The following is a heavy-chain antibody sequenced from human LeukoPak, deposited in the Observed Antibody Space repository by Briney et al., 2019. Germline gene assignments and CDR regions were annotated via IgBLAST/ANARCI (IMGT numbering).Heavy chain of an antibody. CDR1: GFTFSNYW. D-gene: IGHD6-6*01. J-gene: IGHJ4*02. CDR3: VRDDIAATGSSFDY. Sequence: GGSLRLSCAASGFTFSNYWMDWVRQAPGKGLEWVASIKQDGSAKQYVDFVKGRFTISRDNARNSLFLQMNSLRVEDTAVYYCVRDDIAATGSSFDYWGQGTLVTVSS. V-gene: IGHV3-7*01. CDR2: IKQDGSAK.